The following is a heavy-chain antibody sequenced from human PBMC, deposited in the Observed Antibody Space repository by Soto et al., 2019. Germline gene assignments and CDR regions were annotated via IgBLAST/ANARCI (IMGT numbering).Heavy chain of an antibody. V-gene: IGHV5-51*01. D-gene: IGHD5-18*01. CDR1: GYSFTSYW. CDR2: IYPDDSDT. J-gene: IGHJ4*02. Sequence: VESLKISCKGSGYSFTSYWIGWVRQMPGKGLEWMGIIYPDDSDTRYSPSFQGQVSISADKSISTAYLQWSSLKASDTAMYYCARQTPMRDTGLDYWGQGTLVTSPQ. CDR3: ARQTPMRDTGLDY.